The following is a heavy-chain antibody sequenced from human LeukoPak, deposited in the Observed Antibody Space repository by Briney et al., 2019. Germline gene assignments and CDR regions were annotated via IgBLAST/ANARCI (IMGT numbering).Heavy chain of an antibody. CDR3: ARHASVSGNWPRPLDY. CDR1: GGSLSAYY. CDR2: INKSESS. D-gene: IGHD6-19*01. V-gene: IGHV4-34*01. Sequence: SETLSLTCAVYGGSLSAYYWSWIRQSPGKGLEWIGEINKSESSNYNPSLKSRVTISVDTSKNQVSLQLSSVTAADTAVYYCARHASVSGNWPRPLDYWGQGSLVTVSS. J-gene: IGHJ4*02.